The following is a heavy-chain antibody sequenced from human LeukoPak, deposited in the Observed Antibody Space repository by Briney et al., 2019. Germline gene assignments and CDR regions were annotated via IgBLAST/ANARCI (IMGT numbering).Heavy chain of an antibody. CDR1: GGSISTSNYY. CDR3: ARTTEGGYTYNYFYYYYMDV. D-gene: IGHD5-18*01. J-gene: IGHJ6*03. Sequence: SETLSLTCTVSGGSISTSNYYWGWIRQPPGKGLEWIGNIFYSGSTYYGPSLKSRLTISLDTSRNQFSLKLNSVTAADTAVYYCARTTEGGYTYNYFYYYYMDVWGKGTTVTISS. CDR2: IFYSGST. V-gene: IGHV4-39*07.